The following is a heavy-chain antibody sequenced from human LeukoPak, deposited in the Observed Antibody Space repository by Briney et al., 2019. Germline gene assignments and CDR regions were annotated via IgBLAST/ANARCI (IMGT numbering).Heavy chain of an antibody. J-gene: IGHJ4*02. D-gene: IGHD6-13*01. CDR1: DFDFTSHA. CDR3: AREMGIAAFDY. V-gene: IGHV3-11*01. Sequence: GGSLRLSCATSDFDFTSHAMTWVRQAPGKGLEWVSYISSSGSTIYYADSVKGRFTISRDNAKNSLYLQMNSLRAEDTAVYYCAREMGIAAFDYWGQGTLVTVSS. CDR2: ISSSGSTI.